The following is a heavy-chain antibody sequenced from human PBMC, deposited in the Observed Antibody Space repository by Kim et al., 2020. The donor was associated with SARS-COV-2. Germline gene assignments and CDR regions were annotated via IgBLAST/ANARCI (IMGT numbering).Heavy chain of an antibody. CDR1: GGSISSSNW. V-gene: IGHV4-4*02. D-gene: IGHD3-16*02. CDR2: IYHSGST. Sequence: SETLSLTCAVSGGSISSSNWWSWVRQPPGKGLEWIGEIYHSGSTNYNPSLKSRVTISVDKSKNQFSLKLSSVTAADTAVYYCAREAHYDYVWGSYRPHHFDYWGQGTLVTVSS. CDR3: AREAHYDYVWGSYRPHHFDY. J-gene: IGHJ4*02.